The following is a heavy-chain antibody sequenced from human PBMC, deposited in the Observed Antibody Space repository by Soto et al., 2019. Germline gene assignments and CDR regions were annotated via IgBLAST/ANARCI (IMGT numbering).Heavy chain of an antibody. D-gene: IGHD2-15*01. CDR2: ISGSGGST. Sequence: GGSLRLSCAASGFTFSSYAMSWVRQAPGKGLEWVSAISGSGGSTYYADSVKGRFTISRDNSNNTLYLQMNSLRAEDTAVYYCAKDKNIVVVVADIWFDPWGQGTLVTVSS. V-gene: IGHV3-23*01. CDR3: AKDKNIVVVVADIWFDP. J-gene: IGHJ5*02. CDR1: GFTFSSYA.